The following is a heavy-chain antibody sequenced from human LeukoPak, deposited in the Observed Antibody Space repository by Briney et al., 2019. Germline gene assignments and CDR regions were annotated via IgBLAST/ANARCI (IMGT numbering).Heavy chain of an antibody. CDR3: ARDLSDILTGYLYGMDV. D-gene: IGHD3-9*01. J-gene: IGHJ6*02. CDR2: IYYSGST. V-gene: IGHV4-59*01. Sequence: PSETLSLTCTVSGGSISSYYWSWIRQPPGKGLEWIGYIYYSGSTNYNPSLKSRVTISVDTSKNQFSLKLSSVTAADTAVYYCARDLSDILTGYLYGMDVWGQGTTVTVSS. CDR1: GGSISSYY.